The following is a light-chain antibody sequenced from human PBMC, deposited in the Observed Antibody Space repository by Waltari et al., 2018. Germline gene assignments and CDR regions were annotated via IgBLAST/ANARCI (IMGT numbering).Light chain of an antibody. CDR3: QQRRNWPLT. V-gene: IGKV3-11*01. CDR2: DAS. J-gene: IGKJ4*01. CDR1: QSVGTY. Sequence: EIVLTQSPAILSFSPGERATLSCGASQSVGTYLAGYQQRPGQSPRLLIYDASYRATGIPARFSGSGSETDFTLTISSLQPEDFAVYYCQQRRNWPLTFGGGTRVQI.